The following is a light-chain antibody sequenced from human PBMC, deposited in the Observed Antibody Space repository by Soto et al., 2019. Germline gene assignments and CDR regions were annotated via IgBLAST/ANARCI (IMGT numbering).Light chain of an antibody. CDR2: EVS. Sequence: QSVLTQPASVSGSPGQSITISCTGTSSDVGGYNYVSWYQQHPGKAPKLMIYEVSNRPSGVSNRCSGSKSCNTASLTSSGRQAEDEADYYCSSYTSSSTRVVFGGGTKGTVL. CDR1: SSDVGGYNY. CDR3: SSYTSSSTRVV. V-gene: IGLV2-14*01. J-gene: IGLJ3*02.